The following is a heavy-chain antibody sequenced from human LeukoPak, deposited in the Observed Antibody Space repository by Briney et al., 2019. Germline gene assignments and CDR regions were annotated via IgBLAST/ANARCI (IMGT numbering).Heavy chain of an antibody. Sequence: PGGSLRLSCAASGFTFSSYAMTWVRQTPEKGLEWVLAISGGGGHTFYADSVRGRFTTSRDNSKNTLFLQMNSLRAEDTAIYFCAKNYAAYRPFYDYWGQGILVTVSS. CDR3: AKNYAAYRPFYDY. D-gene: IGHD4-17*01. CDR2: ISGGGGHT. V-gene: IGHV3-23*01. J-gene: IGHJ4*02. CDR1: GFTFSSYA.